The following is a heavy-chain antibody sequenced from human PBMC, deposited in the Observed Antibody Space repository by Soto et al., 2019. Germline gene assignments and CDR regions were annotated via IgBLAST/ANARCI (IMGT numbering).Heavy chain of an antibody. CDR3: ARGHRSSSGYNYGMDV. V-gene: IGHV1-69*06. D-gene: IGHD6-13*01. J-gene: IGHJ6*02. Sequence: ASVKVSCKASGGTFSSYAISCVRQAPGQGLEWMGGIIPIFGTANYAQKFQGRVTITADKSTSTAYMELSSLRSEDTAVYYCARGHRSSSGYNYGMDVWGQGTTVTVSS. CDR2: IIPIFGTA. CDR1: GGTFSSYA.